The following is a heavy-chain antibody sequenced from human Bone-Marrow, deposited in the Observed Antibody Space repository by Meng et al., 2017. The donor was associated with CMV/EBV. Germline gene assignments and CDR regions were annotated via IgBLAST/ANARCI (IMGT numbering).Heavy chain of an antibody. D-gene: IGHD2-2*01. CDR3: AREVYCSSTSCPYEY. Sequence: GGSLRLSCAASGFTFSSYGMHWVRQAPGKGLEWVSYISSSGSTIYYADSVKGRFTISRDNAKNSLYLQMNSLRAEDTAVYYCAREVYCSSTSCPYEYWGQGTLVTVSS. J-gene: IGHJ4*02. CDR2: ISSSGSTI. V-gene: IGHV3-48*04. CDR1: GFTFSSYG.